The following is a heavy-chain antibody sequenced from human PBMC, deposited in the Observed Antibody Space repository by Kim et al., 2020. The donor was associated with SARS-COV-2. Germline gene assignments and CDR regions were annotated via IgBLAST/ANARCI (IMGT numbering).Heavy chain of an antibody. D-gene: IGHD5-12*01. CDR1: GGSISSYY. CDR2: IYYSGST. V-gene: IGHV4-59*13. J-gene: IGHJ3*02. CDR3: ARGRRDGYTPRPFDI. Sequence: SETLSLTCTVSGGSISSYYWSWIRQPPGKGLEWIGYIYYSGSTNYNPSLKSRVTISVDTSKNQFSLKLSSVTATDTAVYYCARGRRDGYTPRPFDIWGQG.